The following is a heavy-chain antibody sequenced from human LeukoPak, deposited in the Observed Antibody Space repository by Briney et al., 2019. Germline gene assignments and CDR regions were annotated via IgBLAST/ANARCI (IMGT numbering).Heavy chain of an antibody. CDR2: INTDGSST. D-gene: IGHD6-13*01. CDR3: AKNHLPEWQQQLAVAFDY. Sequence: GGSLRLSCAASGFTFSSYWMHWVRQAPGKGLVWVSRINTDGSSTSYADSVKGLFTISRDNAKNTLYLQMDSLRAEDTAVYYCAKNHLPEWQQQLAVAFDYWGQGTLVTVSS. CDR1: GFTFSSYW. J-gene: IGHJ4*02. V-gene: IGHV3-74*01.